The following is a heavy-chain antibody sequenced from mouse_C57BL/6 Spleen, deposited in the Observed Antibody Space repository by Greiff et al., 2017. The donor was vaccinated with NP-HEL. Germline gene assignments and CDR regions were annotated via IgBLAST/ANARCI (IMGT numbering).Heavy chain of an antibody. J-gene: IGHJ2*01. CDR3: ARHGLRDYFDY. CDR2: ISSGGSYT. V-gene: IGHV5-6*01. D-gene: IGHD1-1*01. CDR1: GFTFSSYG. Sequence: VQLKESGGDLVKPGGSLKLSCAASGFTFSSYGMSWVRQTPDKRLEWVATISSGGSYTYYPDSVKGRFTISRDNAKNTLYLQMSSLKSEDTAMYYCARHGLRDYFDYWGQGTTLTVSS.